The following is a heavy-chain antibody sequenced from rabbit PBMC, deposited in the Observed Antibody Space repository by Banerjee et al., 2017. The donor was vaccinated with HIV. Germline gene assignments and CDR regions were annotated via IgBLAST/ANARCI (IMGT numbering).Heavy chain of an antibody. V-gene: IGHV1S40*01. D-gene: IGHD6-1*01. J-gene: IGHJ4*01. CDR2: IYTGSGGDT. Sequence: QSLEESGGGLVQPEGSLTLNCTASGFSFSSGYYMCWVRQAPGKGLEWIACIYTGSGGDTYYANWAKARFTISKISSTTVTLQMTSLTAADTATYFCARDDWAGYAYATIFNLWGPGTLVTVS. CDR1: GFSFSSGYY. CDR3: ARDDWAGYAYATIFNL.